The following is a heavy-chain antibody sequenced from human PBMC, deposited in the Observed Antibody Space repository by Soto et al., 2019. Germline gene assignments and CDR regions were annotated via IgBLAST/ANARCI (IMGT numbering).Heavy chain of an antibody. D-gene: IGHD3-3*01. CDR1: VGSITTYY. CDR2: INHSGST. CDR3: ARKKTWTKSYYYYYYMDV. Sequence: PSETLSLTCTVSVGSITTYYWGWIRQPPGKGLEWIGEINHSGSTNYNPSLKSRVTISVDTSKNQFSLKLSSVTAADTAVYYCARKKTWTKSYYYYYYMDVWGKGTTVTVSS. J-gene: IGHJ6*03. V-gene: IGHV4-34*01.